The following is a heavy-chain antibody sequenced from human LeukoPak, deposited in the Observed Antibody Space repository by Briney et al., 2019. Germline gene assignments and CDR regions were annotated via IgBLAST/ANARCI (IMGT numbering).Heavy chain of an antibody. Sequence: GASVKVSCKASGYTFTGYYMHWVRQAPGQGLEWMGWINPNSGGTNYAQKFQGRVTMTRDTSISTAYMELSRLRSDDTAVYYCARDGGMTTVAKFLSYYYYYYMDVWGKGTTVTISS. CDR1: GYTFTGYY. CDR3: ARDGGMTTVAKFLSYYYYYYMDV. V-gene: IGHV1-2*02. D-gene: IGHD4-23*01. CDR2: INPNSGGT. J-gene: IGHJ6*03.